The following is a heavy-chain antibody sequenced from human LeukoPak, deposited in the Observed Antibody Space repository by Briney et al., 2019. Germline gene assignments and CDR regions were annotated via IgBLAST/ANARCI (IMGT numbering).Heavy chain of an antibody. D-gene: IGHD3/OR15-3a*01. V-gene: IGHV4-31*03. CDR1: GGSISSGGYY. Sequence: SETLSLTCTVSGGSISSGGYYRSWIRQHPGKGLEWIGYIYYSGSTYYNPSLKSRVTISVDTSKNQFSLKLSSVTAADTAVYYCARAPGLDGDYFDYWGQGTLVTVSS. CDR2: IYYSGST. CDR3: ARAPGLDGDYFDY. J-gene: IGHJ4*02.